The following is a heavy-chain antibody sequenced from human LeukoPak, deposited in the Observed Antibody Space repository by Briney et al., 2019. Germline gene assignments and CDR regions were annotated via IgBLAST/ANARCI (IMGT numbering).Heavy chain of an antibody. CDR1: GFTFSNYN. V-gene: IGHV3-21*01. Sequence: GGPLRLSCAASGFTFSNYNMNWIPRAPGKGLEGLSSINTFSDYINYADSVKGRFTISRDNAKNSVFLQMNSLRAEDTAVYYCARDKDRTSAGRCYLPDDWGQGTLVTVSS. CDR2: INTFSDYI. CDR3: ARDKDRTSAGRCYLPDD. J-gene: IGHJ4*02. D-gene: IGHD2-15*01.